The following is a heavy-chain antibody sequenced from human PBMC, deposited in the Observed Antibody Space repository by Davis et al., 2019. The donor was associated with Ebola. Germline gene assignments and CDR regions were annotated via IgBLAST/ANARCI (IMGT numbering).Heavy chain of an antibody. J-gene: IGHJ4*02. V-gene: IGHV3-30*04. D-gene: IGHD3-3*01. CDR2: VSHSEREK. Sequence: PGGSLRLSCAASGFTFRNYAMHWVRQAPGKGLEWVAVVSHSEREKFYGDSVKGRFTISRDNSENTLYLQMSSLTADDTAVYYCARAVFHEVLDYWGQGTPVTVSS. CDR3: ARAVFHEVLDY. CDR1: GFTFRNYA.